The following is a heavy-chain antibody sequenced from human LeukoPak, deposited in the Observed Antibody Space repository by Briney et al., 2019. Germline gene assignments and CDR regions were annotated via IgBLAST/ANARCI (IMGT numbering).Heavy chain of an antibody. D-gene: IGHD6-19*01. V-gene: IGHV3-13*01. Sequence: GGSLRLSCAASGFTFSSCDMHWVRQATGKGLEWVSAIGTAGDTYYPGSVKGRFTISRENAKNSLYLQMNSLRAGDTAVYYCAREEVAGHFDYWGQGTLVTVSS. CDR1: GFTFSSCD. J-gene: IGHJ4*02. CDR2: IGTAGDT. CDR3: AREEVAGHFDY.